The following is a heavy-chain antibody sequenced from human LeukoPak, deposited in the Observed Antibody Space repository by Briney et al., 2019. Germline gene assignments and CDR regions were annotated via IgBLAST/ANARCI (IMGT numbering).Heavy chain of an antibody. J-gene: IGHJ4*02. CDR1: GYTFTGYY. D-gene: IGHD3-10*01. CDR2: INTNTGNP. Sequence: GASVKVSCKASGYTFTGYYIHWVRQAPGQGLEWMGWINTNTGNPTYAQGFTGRFVFSLDTSVSTAYLQISSLKAEDTAVYYCAREEADMVRGVSYDYFDYWGQGTLVTVSS. V-gene: IGHV7-4-1*02. CDR3: AREEADMVRGVSYDYFDY.